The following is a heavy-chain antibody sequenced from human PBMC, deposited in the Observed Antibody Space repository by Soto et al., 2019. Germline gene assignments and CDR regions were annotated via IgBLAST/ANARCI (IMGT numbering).Heavy chain of an antibody. D-gene: IGHD3-10*01. CDR3: ARDWSRSVSTWSFGGF. V-gene: IGHV1-69*08. J-gene: IGHJ4*02. CDR2: IIPFLGVT. CDR1: GGTYSPYT. Sequence: QVQLVQSGAEVKKPGSSVKVSCKSSGGTYSPYTINWVRQAPGRGLEWMGRIIPFLGVTNYGLTFQARVTITADKATNTAYTELRGLRSEDTAVYYCARDWSRSVSTWSFGGFWGRGTLVTVSS.